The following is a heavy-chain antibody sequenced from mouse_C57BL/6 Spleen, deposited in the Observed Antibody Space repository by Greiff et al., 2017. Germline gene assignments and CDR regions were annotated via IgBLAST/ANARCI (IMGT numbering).Heavy chain of an antibody. Sequence: QVQLQQPGAELVRPGTSVKLSCKASGYTFTSYWMHWVKQRPGQGLAWIGVIDPSASYTNYNQKFKGKATETVDTSSSTAYMQLSSLTSEDAAVYYCARVWLPYYFDYWGQGTTLTVSS. J-gene: IGHJ2*01. CDR3: ARVWLPYYFDY. CDR2: IDPSASYT. CDR1: GYTFTSYW. D-gene: IGHD2-2*01. V-gene: IGHV1-59*01.